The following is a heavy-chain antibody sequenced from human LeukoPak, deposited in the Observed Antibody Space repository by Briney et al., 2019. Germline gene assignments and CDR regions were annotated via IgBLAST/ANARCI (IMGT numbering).Heavy chain of an antibody. CDR3: ASSRGSYLNDAFDI. J-gene: IGHJ3*02. V-gene: IGHV3-30*02. D-gene: IGHD1-26*01. CDR2: IRYDGSNK. Sequence: HPGGSLRLSCAASGFTFSSYGMHWVRQAPGKGLEWVAFIRYDGSNKYYADSMKGRFTISRDNSKNTLYLQMNSLRAEDTAVYYCASSRGSYLNDAFDIWGQGTMVTVSS. CDR1: GFTFSSYG.